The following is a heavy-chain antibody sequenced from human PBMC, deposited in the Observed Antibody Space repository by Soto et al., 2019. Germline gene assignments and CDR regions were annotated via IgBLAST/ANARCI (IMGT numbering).Heavy chain of an antibody. V-gene: IGHV4-34*01. CDR1: GGSFSGYY. J-gene: IGHJ6*02. CDR3: ARGFAGIGAAGTANYYSYGLDV. Sequence: PSLTCAVYGGSFSGYYWSWIRQPPGKGLEWIGEIHHSGTTKYTPSIRSRLTISIDTSKNQLSLKLSSVTAADTAVYYCARGFAGIGAAGTANYYSYGLDVWGQGTTVTVSS. CDR2: IHHSGTT. D-gene: IGHD6-13*01.